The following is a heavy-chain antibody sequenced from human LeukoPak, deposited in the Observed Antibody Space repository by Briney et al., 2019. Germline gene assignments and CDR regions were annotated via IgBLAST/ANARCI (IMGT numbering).Heavy chain of an antibody. V-gene: IGHV1-18*01. J-gene: IGHJ4*02. CDR1: GYTFTCYG. D-gene: IGHD2-21*02. Sequence: ASVKVSCKASGYTFTCYGISWVRQAPGQGLEWMGWISAYNGNTNYAQKLQGRVTMTTDTSTSTAYMELRSLRSDDTAVYYCASTRSLAVTAPDDYWGQGTLVTVSS. CDR2: ISAYNGNT. CDR3: ASTRSLAVTAPDDY.